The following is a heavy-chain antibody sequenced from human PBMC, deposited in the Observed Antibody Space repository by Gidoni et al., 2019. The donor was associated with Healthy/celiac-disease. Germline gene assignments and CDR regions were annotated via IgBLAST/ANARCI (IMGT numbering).Heavy chain of an antibody. CDR2: IKSKTDGGTT. J-gene: IGHJ4*02. D-gene: IGHD2-15*01. V-gene: IGHV3-15*07. Sequence: EAQLVESGGGLVKHRGSLRLSWYASGFTLRNVWMNWVRQAPGPGLGGVGRIKSKTDGGTTDYAAPVKGRFTISRDDSKTTLYLQMNSLTTEDTAVYYCTTDPVGYCSGGSCYYWGQGTLVTVSS. CDR3: TTDPVGYCSGGSCYY. CDR1: GFTLRNVW.